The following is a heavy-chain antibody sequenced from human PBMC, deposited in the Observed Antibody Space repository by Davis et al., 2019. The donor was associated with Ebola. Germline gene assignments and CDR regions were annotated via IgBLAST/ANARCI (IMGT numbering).Heavy chain of an antibody. J-gene: IGHJ6*02. CDR3: ARGGPRRYYYYGMDV. Sequence: ESLKISCAASGFTFSSYSMNWVRQAPGKGLEWIGEINHSGSTNYNPSLKSRVTISVDTSKNQFSLKLSSVTAADTAVYYCARGGPRRYYYYGMDVWGQGTTVTVSS. D-gene: IGHD3-10*01. V-gene: IGHV4-34*01. CDR2: INHSGST. CDR1: GFTFSSYS.